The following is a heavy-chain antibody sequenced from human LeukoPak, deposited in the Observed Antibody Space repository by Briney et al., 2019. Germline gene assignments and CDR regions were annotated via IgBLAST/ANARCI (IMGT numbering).Heavy chain of an antibody. J-gene: IGHJ3*02. V-gene: IGHV4-34*01. CDR1: GGSFSGYY. CDR3: ARSSSSSWYGSFDI. D-gene: IGHD6-13*01. Sequence: KPSETLSLTCAVYGGSFSGYYWSWIRQPPGKGLEWIWEINHSGSTNYNPSLKSRVTISVDTSKNQCSLKLSSVTAADTAVYYCARSSSSSWYGSFDIWGQGTMVTVSS. CDR2: INHSGST.